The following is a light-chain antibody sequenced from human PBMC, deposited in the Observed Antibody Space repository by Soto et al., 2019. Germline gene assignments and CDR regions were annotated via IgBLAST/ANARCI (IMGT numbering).Light chain of an antibody. Sequence: QSVLPQPPSASGTPGQRVTISCSGSGSSIGTNTVNWYRQLPGTAPKLLIYGNNQRPSGVPDRFSGSKSGTSASLGISGRQSEDEADYYCAAWDGSLNNVLFGGGTKLTVL. CDR1: GSSIGTNT. J-gene: IGLJ2*01. CDR3: AAWDGSLNNVL. V-gene: IGLV1-44*01. CDR2: GNN.